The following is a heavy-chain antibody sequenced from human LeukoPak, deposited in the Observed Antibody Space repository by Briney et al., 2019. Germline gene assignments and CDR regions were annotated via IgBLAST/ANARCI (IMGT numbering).Heavy chain of an antibody. V-gene: IGHV4-30-4*01. D-gene: IGHD4-17*01. J-gene: IGHJ3*02. CDR3: AREQEGVTRDDAFDI. Sequence: PSETLSLTCTVSGGSISSDDYYWSWIRQPPGKGLEWIGHICYSGSTYYNPSLKSRVTISVDTSKNQFSLKLSSVTAADTAVYYCAREQEGVTRDDAFDIWGQGTMVTVSS. CDR1: GGSISSDDYY. CDR2: ICYSGST.